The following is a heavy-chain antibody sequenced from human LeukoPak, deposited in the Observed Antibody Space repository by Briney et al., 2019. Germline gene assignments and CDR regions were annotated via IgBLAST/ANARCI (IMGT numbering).Heavy chain of an antibody. CDR2: INPNSGGT. CDR1: GYTFTGYY. V-gene: IGHV1-2*02. CDR3: ARGRRGTLITMVRGVTLDFDY. J-gene: IGHJ4*02. D-gene: IGHD3-10*01. Sequence: ASVKVSFKASGYTFTGYYMHWVRPAPGQGLEWMGLINPNSGGTNYAQKLQGRVTMTRDTSISTAYMELSRLRSDDTAVYYCARGRRGTLITMVRGVTLDFDYWGQGTLVTVSS.